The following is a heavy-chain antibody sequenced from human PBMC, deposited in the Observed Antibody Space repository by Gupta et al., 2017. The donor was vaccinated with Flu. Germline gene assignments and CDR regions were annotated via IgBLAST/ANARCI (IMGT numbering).Heavy chain of an antibody. J-gene: IGHJ4*02. CDR3: ARGVSVGKYQLLLYQAAFDY. Sequence: SSDASKKYYADSGRGRFTNPRDNSKNTLSLQMNSLRAEDTALYYCARGVSVGKYQLLLYQAAFDYWGQGTLVTVSS. V-gene: IGHV3-30-3*01. D-gene: IGHD2-2*01. CDR2: SSDASKK.